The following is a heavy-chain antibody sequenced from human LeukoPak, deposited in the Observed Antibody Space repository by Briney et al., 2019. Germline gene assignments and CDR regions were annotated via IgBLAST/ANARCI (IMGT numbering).Heavy chain of an antibody. D-gene: IGHD3-22*01. V-gene: IGHV3-30*18. CDR3: AKVHYRSDYYDSPRPIAGVDY. CDR1: GFTFSSYS. CDR2: ISYDGSNK. Sequence: GGSLRLSCAASGFTFSSYSMNWVRQAPGKGLEWVAVISYDGSNKYYADSVKGRFTISRDNSKNTLHLQMNSLRAGDTAVYYCAKVHYRSDYYDSPRPIAGVDYWGQGTLVTVSS. J-gene: IGHJ4*02.